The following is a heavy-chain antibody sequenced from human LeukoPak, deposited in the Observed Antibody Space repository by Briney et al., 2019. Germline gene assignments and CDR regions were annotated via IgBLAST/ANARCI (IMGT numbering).Heavy chain of an antibody. Sequence: GASVKVSCKASGYTFTNYAIMWVRQATGQGPEWMGWMNSNSGNTGYAQKFQGRVTMARDTSINTAYMELHSLTSEDTAVYYCARGRGGTVVRGYLDYWGQGTLVTVSS. J-gene: IGHJ4*02. CDR3: ARGRGGTVVRGYLDY. V-gene: IGHV1-8*01. D-gene: IGHD3-10*01. CDR2: MNSNSGNT. CDR1: GYTFTNYA.